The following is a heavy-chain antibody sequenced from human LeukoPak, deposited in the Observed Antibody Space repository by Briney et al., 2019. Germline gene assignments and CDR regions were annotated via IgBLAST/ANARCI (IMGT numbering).Heavy chain of an antibody. D-gene: IGHD2-2*01. CDR3: ARRLTQYDCFDP. Sequence: SQTLSLTCAISGDTVSSNSVTWNWIRQSPSRGLEWLARTYYRSTWYNDYAVSVRGRITVNPDTSKNQFSLHLNSVTPEDTAVYYCARRLTQYDCFDPWGQGILVTVSS. V-gene: IGHV6-1*01. CDR2: TYYRSTWYN. J-gene: IGHJ5*02. CDR1: GDTVSSNSVT.